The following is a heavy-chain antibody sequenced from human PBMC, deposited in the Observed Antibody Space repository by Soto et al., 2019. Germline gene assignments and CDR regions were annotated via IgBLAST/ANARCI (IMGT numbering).Heavy chain of an antibody. D-gene: IGHD4-4*01. CDR2: ISAYNGNT. CDR1: GYTFTSYG. V-gene: IGHV1-18*01. J-gene: IGHJ6*02. Sequence: GASVKVSCKASGYTFTSYGISWVRQAPGQGLEWMGWISAYNGNTNYAQKLQGRVTMTTDTSTSTAYMELRSLRSDDTAVYYCARDREVYSNYVYYYYGMDVWGQGTTVTVSS. CDR3: ARDREVYSNYVYYYYGMDV.